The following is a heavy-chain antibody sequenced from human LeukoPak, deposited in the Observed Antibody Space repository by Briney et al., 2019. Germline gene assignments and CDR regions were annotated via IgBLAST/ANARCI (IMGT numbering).Heavy chain of an antibody. J-gene: IGHJ5*02. D-gene: IGHD2-2*01. CDR2: IYFIGST. CDR1: GVSISSYY. V-gene: IGHV4-59*01. CDR3: AKDPFDQMLPENWFDP. Sequence: ASETLSLTCTVSGVSISSYYWSWIRQPPGKGLEWIGCIYFIGSTNYNPSLKSRVTISVDTSKNQFSLKLSSVTAADTAVYYCAKDPFDQMLPENWFDPWGQGTLVTVSS.